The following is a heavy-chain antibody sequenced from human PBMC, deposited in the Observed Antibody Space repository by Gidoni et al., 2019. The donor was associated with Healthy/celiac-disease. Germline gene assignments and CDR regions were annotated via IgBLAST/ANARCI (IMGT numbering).Heavy chain of an antibody. CDR2: ISYDRSNK. Sequence: QVQLVESGGGVVQPGTTLRLSCAASGFTFSSYAMHWVRQAPGKGLEWVAVISYDRSNKYYADSVKGRFTISRDNSKNTLYLQMNSLRAEDTAVYYCARSIVALDYWGQGTLVTVSS. V-gene: IGHV3-30*01. CDR1: GFTFSSYA. J-gene: IGHJ4*02. CDR3: ARSIVALDY. D-gene: IGHD5-12*01.